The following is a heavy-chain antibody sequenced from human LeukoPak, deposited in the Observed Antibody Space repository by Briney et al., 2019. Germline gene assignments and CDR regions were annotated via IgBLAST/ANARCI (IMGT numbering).Heavy chain of an antibody. D-gene: IGHD2-2*01. CDR3: ARVGGHCTSTSCPPPDY. V-gene: IGHV3-21*01. J-gene: IGHJ4*02. CDR2: INSSSRYI. CDR1: GFTFRSYN. Sequence: GGSLRLSCAASGFTFRSYNMDWVRQSPGKGLEWVSLINSSSRYIYQADSVKGRFTISRENAKSSVFLQMNSLRAEDTAVYYCARVGGHCTSTSCPPPDYWGQGTLVTVSS.